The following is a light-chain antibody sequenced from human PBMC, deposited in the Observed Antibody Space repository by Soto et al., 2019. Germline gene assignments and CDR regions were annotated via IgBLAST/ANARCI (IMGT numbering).Light chain of an antibody. Sequence: QSVLTQPPSASGSPGQSVTISCTGTSSDVVSWYQHHPGKAPKLMIYEVSKRPSGVPDRFSGSKSGDTASLIVSGLQAEDEADYYCYSYAGGNNFVFGGGTQLTVL. J-gene: IGLJ2*01. V-gene: IGLV2-8*01. CDR2: EVS. CDR1: SSDV. CDR3: YSYAGGNNFV.